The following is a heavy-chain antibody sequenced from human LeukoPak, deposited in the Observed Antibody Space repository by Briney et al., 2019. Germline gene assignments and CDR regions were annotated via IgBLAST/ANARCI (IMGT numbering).Heavy chain of an antibody. V-gene: IGHV3-48*03. D-gene: IGHD6-25*01. CDR1: GFTFSSYE. CDR3: ARDGTPNYSSGWVYMDV. CDR2: ISSSGSTI. J-gene: IGHJ6*03. Sequence: GGSLRLSRAASGFTFSSYEMNWVRQAPGKGLEWVSYISSSGSTIYYADSVKGRFTISRDNAKNSLYLQMNSLRVEDTAVYYCARDGTPNYSSGWVYMDVWGEGTTVTISS.